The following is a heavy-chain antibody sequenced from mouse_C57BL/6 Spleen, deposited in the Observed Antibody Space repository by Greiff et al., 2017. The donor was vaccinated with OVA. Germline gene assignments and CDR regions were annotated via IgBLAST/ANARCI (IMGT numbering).Heavy chain of an antibody. Sequence: QVQLKQSGAELMKPGASVKLSCKATGYTFTGYWIEWVKQRPGHGLEWIGEILPGSGSTNYNEKFKGKATFTADTSSNTANMQLSSLTTEDSAIDYCARSDYGYDDWFAYWGQGTLVTVSA. CDR1: GYTFTGYW. CDR2: ILPGSGST. D-gene: IGHD2-2*01. CDR3: ARSDYGYDDWFAY. J-gene: IGHJ3*01. V-gene: IGHV1-9*01.